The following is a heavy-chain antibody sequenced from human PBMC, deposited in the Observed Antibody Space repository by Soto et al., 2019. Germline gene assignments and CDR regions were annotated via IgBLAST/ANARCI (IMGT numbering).Heavy chain of an antibody. V-gene: IGHV1-8*01. J-gene: IGHJ5*02. CDR3: ARGRDTMVRGVNWFDP. D-gene: IGHD3-10*01. CDR2: MNPNSGNT. CDR1: GYTFTSYD. Sequence: QVQLVQSGAEVKKPGASVKVSYKASGYTFTSYDINWVRQATGQGLEWMGWMNPNSGNTGYAQKFQGRVTMTRNTSISTAYMELSSLRSEDTAVYYCARGRDTMVRGVNWFDPWGQGTLVTVSS.